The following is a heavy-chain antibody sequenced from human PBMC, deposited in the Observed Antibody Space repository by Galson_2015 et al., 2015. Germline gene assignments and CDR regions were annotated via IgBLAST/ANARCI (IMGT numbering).Heavy chain of an antibody. Sequence: SLRLSCAASGFTFSNYPMTWVRQAPGKGLEWVSSISGSGGSTNYADSVKGRFTISRDNSKSTMFLQTNSLRAEDTAIYYCARATAFEIWGQGTMVTVSS. V-gene: IGHV3-23*01. D-gene: IGHD5-12*01. J-gene: IGHJ3*02. CDR2: ISGSGGST. CDR3: ARATAFEI. CDR1: GFTFSNYP.